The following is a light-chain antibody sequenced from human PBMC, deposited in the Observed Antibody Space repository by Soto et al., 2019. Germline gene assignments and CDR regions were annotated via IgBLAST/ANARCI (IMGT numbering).Light chain of an antibody. Sequence: QSVLTQPPSVSAAPGQKVTISCSGSSSNIGSDYVSWYQQLPGAAPRLLIYETNKRPSGRPDRSSGSKSGTSAPLGITGLPNGDEADYYRAAWDTSLTGGVFGGGTKLTVL. CDR3: AAWDTSLTGGV. CDR1: SSNIGSDY. J-gene: IGLJ2*01. V-gene: IGLV1-51*02. CDR2: ETN.